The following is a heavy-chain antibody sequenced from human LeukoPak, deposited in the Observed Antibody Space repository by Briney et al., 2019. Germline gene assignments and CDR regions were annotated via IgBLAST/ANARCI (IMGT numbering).Heavy chain of an antibody. V-gene: IGHV1-2*02. CDR2: INPNSGGT. Sequence: ASVKVSCKASGYTFTAYYMHWVRQAPGQGLEWMGWINPNSGGTNYAQKLQGRVTMTTDTSTSTAYMELRSLRSDDTAVYYCARNDYYDSSGYYARFYYYMDVWGKGTTVTVSS. J-gene: IGHJ6*03. D-gene: IGHD3-22*01. CDR1: GYTFTAYY. CDR3: ARNDYYDSSGYYARFYYYMDV.